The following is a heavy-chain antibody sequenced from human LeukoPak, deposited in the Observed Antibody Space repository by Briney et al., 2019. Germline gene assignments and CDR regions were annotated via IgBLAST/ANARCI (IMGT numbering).Heavy chain of an antibody. CDR2: TYYRSKWYN. J-gene: IGHJ4*02. D-gene: IGHD6-19*01. CDR3: AREGGKAVAGTGFYY. CDR1: GDSHSSNSAA. Sequence: SQTLSLTRAISGDSHSSNSAAWNWTRQSPSRGLEWLGRTYYRSKWYNDYAVSVKSRITINPDTSKNQFSLQLNSVTPEDTAVYYCAREGGKAVAGTGFYYWGQGTLVTVSS. V-gene: IGHV6-1*01.